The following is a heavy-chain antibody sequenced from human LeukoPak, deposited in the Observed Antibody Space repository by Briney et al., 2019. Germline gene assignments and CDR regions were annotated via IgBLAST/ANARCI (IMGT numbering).Heavy chain of an antibody. D-gene: IGHD4-17*01. J-gene: IGHJ4*02. V-gene: IGHV1-24*01. CDR2: FDPEDGET. Sequence: GESLKISCKGSGYSFTSYWIGWVRQAPGKGLEWMGGFDPEDGETIYAQKFQGRVTMTEDTSTDTAYMELSSLRSEDTAVYYCATATVTSSYWGQGTLVTVSS. CDR1: GYSFTSYW. CDR3: ATATVTSSY.